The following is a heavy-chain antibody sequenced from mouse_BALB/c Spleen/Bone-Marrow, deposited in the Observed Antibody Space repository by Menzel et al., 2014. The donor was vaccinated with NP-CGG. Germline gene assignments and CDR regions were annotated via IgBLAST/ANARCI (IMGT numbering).Heavy chain of an antibody. CDR1: GFNIKDTY. D-gene: IGHD2-1*01. CDR3: ARGGNYGWFAY. CDR2: IDPANGDI. Sequence: VQLQQPGAEPVKPGASVKLSCTASGFNIKDTYMHWVKQRPEQGLEWIGRIDPANGDIIYDPKFQGKATITADTSSNTDYLQLSSLTSEDTAVYYCARGGNYGWFAYWGQGTLVTGSA. V-gene: IGHV14-3*02. J-gene: IGHJ3*01.